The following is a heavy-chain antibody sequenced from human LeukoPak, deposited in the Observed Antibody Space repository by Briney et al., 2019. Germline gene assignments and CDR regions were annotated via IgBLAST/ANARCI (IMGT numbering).Heavy chain of an antibody. CDR2: IHSDGSTT. J-gene: IGHJ4*02. V-gene: IGHV3-74*01. Sequence: TGGSLRRSCAASGFTFSSYWMHWVRQAPGKGLVWVSRIHSDGSTTSYADSVKGRFTISRDNAKNTLYLQMNSLRAEDTAVYYCAKDLEGQHNPFDYWGQGTLVTVSS. D-gene: IGHD1-1*01. CDR1: GFTFSSYW. CDR3: AKDLEGQHNPFDY.